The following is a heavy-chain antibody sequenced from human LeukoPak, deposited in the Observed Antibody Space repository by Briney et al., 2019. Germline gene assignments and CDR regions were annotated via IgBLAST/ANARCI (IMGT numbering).Heavy chain of an antibody. Sequence: PSETLSLTCTVSGGSIGSGRYYWAWIRQPPGKGLEWIGSIYISWSTSYNPSLKSRVAMSVDTSKNQFSLRLSSVTAADTAVYYCARNITSLIPAGYFDYWGQGTLVAVSS. CDR3: ARNITSLIPAGYFDY. CDR1: GGSIGSGRYY. V-gene: IGHV4-39*01. CDR2: IYISWST. J-gene: IGHJ4*02. D-gene: IGHD2-2*01.